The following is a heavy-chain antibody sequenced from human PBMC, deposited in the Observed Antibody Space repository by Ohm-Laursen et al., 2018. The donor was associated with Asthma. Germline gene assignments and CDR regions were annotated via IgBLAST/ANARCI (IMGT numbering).Heavy chain of an antibody. Sequence: SQTLSLTCTVSGGSISSYYWSWIRQPPGKGLEWIGYIYYSGSTYYNPSLKSRVTISVDTSKNQFSLKLSSVTAADTAVYYCARYTVPTRNFDYWGQGTLVTVSS. CDR2: IYYSGST. CDR3: ARYTVPTRNFDY. V-gene: IGHV4-30-4*08. CDR1: GGSISSYY. D-gene: IGHD4-17*01. J-gene: IGHJ4*02.